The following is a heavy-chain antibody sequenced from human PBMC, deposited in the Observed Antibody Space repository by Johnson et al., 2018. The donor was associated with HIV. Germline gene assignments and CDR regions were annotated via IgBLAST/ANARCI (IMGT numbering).Heavy chain of an antibody. D-gene: IGHD6-13*01. J-gene: IGHJ3*02. Sequence: MQLVESGGGVVQPGRSPRLSCAASGFTVSSNYMSWVRQAPGKGLEWVSVIYSGGSTYYADSVKGRFTISRDNSKNTLYLQMNSLRVEDTAVYYCAKELAADGVDAFDIWGQGTMVTVS. CDR3: AKELAADGVDAFDI. V-gene: IGHV3-53*01. CDR1: GFTVSSNY. CDR2: IYSGGST.